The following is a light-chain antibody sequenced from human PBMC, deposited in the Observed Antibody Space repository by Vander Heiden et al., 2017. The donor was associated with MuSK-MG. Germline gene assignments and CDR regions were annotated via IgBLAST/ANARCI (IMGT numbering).Light chain of an antibody. Sequence: QSALTQTAPVSGSPGQSIPISCTKSSSDIGGFKYVSWYQQHPGRAPILMIYDVTNRPSGVSNRFSGSKSGNTASLTISGLQAADEADYYCSSYTSSDTLVFGGGTKLTVL. CDR1: SSDIGGFKY. J-gene: IGLJ3*02. CDR3: SSYTSSDTLV. CDR2: DVT. V-gene: IGLV2-14*03.